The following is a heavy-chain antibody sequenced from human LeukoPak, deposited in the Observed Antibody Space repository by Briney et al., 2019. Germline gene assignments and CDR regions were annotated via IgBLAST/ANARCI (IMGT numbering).Heavy chain of an antibody. V-gene: IGHV3-23*01. CDR1: GFTFSSYA. CDR2: TSGSGGST. CDR3: AKDGEWELSGAYFDY. J-gene: IGHJ4*02. Sequence: PGGSLRLSCAASGFTFSSYAMSWVRQAPGKGLEWVSATSGSGGSTYYADSVKGRFAISRDNSKNTLYLQMNSLRAEDTAVYYCAKDGEWELSGAYFDYWGQGTLVTVSS. D-gene: IGHD1-26*01.